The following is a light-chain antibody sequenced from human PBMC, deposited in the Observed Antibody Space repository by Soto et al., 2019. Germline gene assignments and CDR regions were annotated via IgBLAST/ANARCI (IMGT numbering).Light chain of an antibody. CDR3: QQYNDWPLT. Sequence: ELVFTQSPGTLSLSPGARATLSCRASYTISSSYLAWYQQKPGQAPSLLIYGAFTRATGIPARFSGTGSGTEFTLTISSLQSEDFALYYCQQYNDWPLTFGQGTKVDIK. J-gene: IGKJ1*01. CDR2: GAF. V-gene: IGKV3-15*01. CDR1: YTISSSY.